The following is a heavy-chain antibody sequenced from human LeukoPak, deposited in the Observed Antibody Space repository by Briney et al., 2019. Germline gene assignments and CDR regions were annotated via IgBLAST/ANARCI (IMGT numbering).Heavy chain of an antibody. Sequence: PSETLSLTRTVSDDSLTSGSHYWSWIRQPAGTGLEWIGRIFINGSTNYNPSLTSRVTISADTSKSQFSLKLTSVTAADAAVYYCARMRIVVVPAAKFRHFYYGMDVWGQGTTVTVSS. CDR3: ARMRIVVVPAAKFRHFYYGMDV. CDR1: DDSLTSGSHY. D-gene: IGHD2-2*01. CDR2: IFINGST. V-gene: IGHV4-61*02. J-gene: IGHJ6*02.